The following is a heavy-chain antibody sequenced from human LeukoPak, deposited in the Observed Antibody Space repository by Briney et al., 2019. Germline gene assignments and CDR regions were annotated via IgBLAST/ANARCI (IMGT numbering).Heavy chain of an antibody. V-gene: IGHV3-66*02. J-gene: IGHJ3*02. CDR2: IYSGGTT. Sequence: GGSLRLSCAASGFIVKSRYMSWVRQAPGKGLEWVSVIYSGGTTHYAESVRGRFTISGDNSQNTMNLQMNSLTADDTAMYYCARGGEDVQYIDTKRSFDIWGLGTMVTVSS. CDR1: GFIVKSRY. D-gene: IGHD3-9*01. CDR3: ARGGEDVQYIDTKRSFDI.